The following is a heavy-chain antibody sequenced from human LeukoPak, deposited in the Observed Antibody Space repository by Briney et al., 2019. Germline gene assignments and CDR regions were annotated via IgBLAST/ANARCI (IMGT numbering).Heavy chain of an antibody. V-gene: IGHV4-59*01. CDR2: IVYSGTT. Sequence: SSETLSLTCTVSGGSFSSYYWSWIRQPPGKGLEWIGYIVYSGTTNYNPSLRGRVTISIDTSKNQFSLNLTSVTTPDTAVYYCAGGEEWDRGCAGYWGQGTLITVSS. CDR3: AGGEEWDRGCAGY. D-gene: IGHD1-26*01. CDR1: GGSFSSYY. J-gene: IGHJ4*02.